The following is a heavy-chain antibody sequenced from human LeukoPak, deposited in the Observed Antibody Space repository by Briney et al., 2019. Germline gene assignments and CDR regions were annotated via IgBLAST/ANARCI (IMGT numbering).Heavy chain of an antibody. V-gene: IGHV1-69*13. J-gene: IGHJ4*02. D-gene: IGHD2-21*02. Sequence: SVKVSCKASGGTFSSYAISWVRQAPGQGLEWMGGIIPIFGTADYAQKFQGRVTITADESTSTAYMELSSLRSEDTAVYYCARSLGDLAWDYFDYWGQGTLVTVSS. CDR3: ARSLGDLAWDYFDY. CDR1: GGTFSSYA. CDR2: IIPIFGTA.